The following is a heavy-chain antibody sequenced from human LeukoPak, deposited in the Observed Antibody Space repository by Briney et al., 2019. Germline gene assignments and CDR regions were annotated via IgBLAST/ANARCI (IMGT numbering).Heavy chain of an antibody. CDR3: ARAGYCSSTSCRSWFDP. D-gene: IGHD2-2*01. Sequence: ASVKVSCKASGYTFTSYDINWVRQATGQGLEWMGWMNPSSGNTGYAQKFQGRVTITRDTSISTAYMELSSLRSEDTAVYYCARAGYCSSTSCRSWFDPWGQGTLVTVSS. CDR2: MNPSSGNT. V-gene: IGHV1-8*01. J-gene: IGHJ5*02. CDR1: GYTFTSYD.